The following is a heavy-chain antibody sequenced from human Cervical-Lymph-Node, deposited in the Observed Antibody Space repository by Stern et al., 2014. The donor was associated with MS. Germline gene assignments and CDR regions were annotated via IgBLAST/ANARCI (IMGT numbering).Heavy chain of an antibody. D-gene: IGHD2-15*01. CDR1: GGFIRGYY. V-gene: IGHV4-59*01. J-gene: IGHJ4*02. Sequence: QLQLQESGPGQVKPSETLSLTCSVSGGFIRGYYWNWIRQAPGKGLAWLGVIYYTGSVNYNPSLSSRVAMSVDTSKNQFSLTVSSVTAADTAVYYCAREGEYCSGSRCYPFLDYWGQGTLVTVSS. CDR2: IYYTGSV. CDR3: AREGEYCSGSRCYPFLDY.